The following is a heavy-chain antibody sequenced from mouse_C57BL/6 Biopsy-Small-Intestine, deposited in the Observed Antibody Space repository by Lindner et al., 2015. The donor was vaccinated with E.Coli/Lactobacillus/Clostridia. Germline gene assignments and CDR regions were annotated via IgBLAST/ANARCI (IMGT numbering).Heavy chain of an antibody. J-gene: IGHJ4*01. CDR2: IYPRSGNT. CDR1: GYTFTSYG. V-gene: IGHV1-81*01. Sequence: VQLQESGAELARPGASVKLSCKASGYTFTSYGINWVKQRPGQGLEWIGEIYPRSGNTYHNEKFKGKATLTADKSSSSAYMELRSLTSEDSAVYFCTSKEGLGAMDYWGQGTSVTVSS. CDR3: TSKEGLGAMDY. D-gene: IGHD1-3*01.